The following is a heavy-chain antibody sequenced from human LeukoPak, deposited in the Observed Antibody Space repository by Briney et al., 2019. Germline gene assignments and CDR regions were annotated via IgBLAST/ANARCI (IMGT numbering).Heavy chain of an antibody. Sequence: ASVKVSCKASGGTFSSIAITWVRQAPGQGLEWMGWISAYNGNTNYAQKLQGRVTMTTDTSTSTAYMELRSLRSDDTAVYYCARDHSSGWYVSDYFDYWGQGTLVTVSS. J-gene: IGHJ4*02. V-gene: IGHV1-18*01. D-gene: IGHD6-19*01. CDR1: GGTFSSIA. CDR3: ARDHSSGWYVSDYFDY. CDR2: ISAYNGNT.